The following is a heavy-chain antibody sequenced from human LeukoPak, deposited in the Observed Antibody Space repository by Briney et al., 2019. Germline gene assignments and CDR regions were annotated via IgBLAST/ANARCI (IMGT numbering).Heavy chain of an antibody. V-gene: IGHV3-43D*03. D-gene: IGHD4/OR15-4a*01. J-gene: IGHJ4*02. CDR1: GFTFDDYA. Sequence: GGSLRLSCAASGFTFDDYAMHWVRQAPGKGLEWVSLISWDGGSTYYADSVKGRFTISRDNSKNSLYLQMNSLRADDTAVYYCARDTLGEGEDANYAVYYFDYWGQGTVVTVSS. CDR2: ISWDGGST. CDR3: ARDTLGEGEDANYAVYYFDY.